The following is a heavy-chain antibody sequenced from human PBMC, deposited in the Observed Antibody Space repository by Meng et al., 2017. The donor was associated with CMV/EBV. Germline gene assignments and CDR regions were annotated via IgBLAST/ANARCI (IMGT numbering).Heavy chain of an antibody. CDR1: GGSISSGGYY. CDR3: ARGEQWLARIFDY. Sequence: SETLSLTCTVSGGSISSGGYYWSWIRQHPGKGLEWIGYIYYSGSTYYNPSLKSRVTISVDTSKNQFSLKLSSVTAADTAVYYCARGEQWLARIFDYWGQGTLVTVSS. J-gene: IGHJ4*02. CDR2: IYYSGST. D-gene: IGHD6-19*01. V-gene: IGHV4-31*03.